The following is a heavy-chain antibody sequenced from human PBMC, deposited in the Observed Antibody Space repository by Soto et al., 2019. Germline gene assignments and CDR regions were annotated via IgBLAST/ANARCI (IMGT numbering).Heavy chain of an antibody. J-gene: IGHJ6*03. CDR1: VDTFSNHT. CDR3: DRVAEMGTVTKGYSYYMDV. D-gene: IGHD4-17*01. CDR2: IIPILGVA. Sequence: QVQLVQSGAEVKKPGSSVKVSCKASVDTFSNHTISWVRQAPGQGLEWMGRIIPILGVANYAQKFQGRVTSTADKSTSTAYMELRSLRSADTAVYYCDRVAEMGTVTKGYSYYMDVWGKGTPVTVSS. V-gene: IGHV1-69*04.